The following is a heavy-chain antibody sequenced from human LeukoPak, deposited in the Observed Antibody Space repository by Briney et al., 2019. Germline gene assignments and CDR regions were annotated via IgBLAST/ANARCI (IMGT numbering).Heavy chain of an antibody. V-gene: IGHV4-34*01. CDR3: ARARGLRYSSYAFDI. Sequence: PSETLSLTCAVYGGYFSGYYWSWIRQPPGKGLEWIGEINHSGSTNYNPPLKSRVTISVDTSKNQFSLKLSSVTAADTAVYYCARARGLRYSSYAFDIWGQGTMVTVSS. D-gene: IGHD5-18*01. J-gene: IGHJ3*02. CDR2: INHSGST. CDR1: GGYFSGYY.